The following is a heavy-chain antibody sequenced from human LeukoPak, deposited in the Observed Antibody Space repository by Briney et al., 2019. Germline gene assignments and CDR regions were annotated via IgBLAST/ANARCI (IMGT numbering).Heavy chain of an antibody. CDR3: ARDNYDILTGTKGFDY. J-gene: IGHJ4*02. V-gene: IGHV1-2*02. Sequence: ASVKVSCKASGYTFTGYYMHWVRQAPGQGLEWMGWINPNSGGTNYAQKFQGRVTTTRDTSISTAYMELSRLRSDDTAVYYCARDNYDILTGTKGFDYWGQGTLVTVSS. D-gene: IGHD3-9*01. CDR1: GYTFTGYY. CDR2: INPNSGGT.